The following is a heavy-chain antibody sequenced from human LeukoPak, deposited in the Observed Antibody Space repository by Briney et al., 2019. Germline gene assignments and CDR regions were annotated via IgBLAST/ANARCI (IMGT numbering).Heavy chain of an antibody. D-gene: IGHD6-13*01. J-gene: IGHJ4*02. CDR3: AKVRIAAAGGTYYFDY. CDR2: ISSSSSTI. CDR1: GFTFSSYS. Sequence: GGSLRLSCAASGFTFSSYSMNWVRQAPGKGLEWVSYISSSSSTIYYADSVKGRFTISRDNAKNSLYLQMNSLRAEDTALYYCAKVRIAAAGGTYYFDYWGQGTLVTVSS. V-gene: IGHV3-48*04.